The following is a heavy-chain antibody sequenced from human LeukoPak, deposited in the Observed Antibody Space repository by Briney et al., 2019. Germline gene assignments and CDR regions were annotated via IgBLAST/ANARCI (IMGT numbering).Heavy chain of an antibody. D-gene: IGHD6-19*01. CDR3: ARSVGGGVTGTGDWFDP. CDR1: GFSFSSYG. Sequence: PGRSLRLSCAASGFSFSSYGMHWVRQAPGKGLEWVAVIWNDGSNKYYADSVKGRFTISRDDSENTLYLQMNSLRAEDTAVYYCARSVGGGVTGTGDWFDPWGQGTLVTVSS. V-gene: IGHV3-33*01. J-gene: IGHJ5*02. CDR2: IWNDGSNK.